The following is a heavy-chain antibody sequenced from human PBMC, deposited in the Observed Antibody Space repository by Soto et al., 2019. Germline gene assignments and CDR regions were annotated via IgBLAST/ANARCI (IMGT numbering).Heavy chain of an antibody. D-gene: IGHD2-15*01. CDR3: AKGRGGSCSYSGMDV. CDR2: ISGSGGST. CDR1: GFTFSSYD. V-gene: IGHV3-23*01. Sequence: EVQLLESGGGLVQPGGSLRLSCAASGFTFSSYDMSWVRQAPGKGLEWVSAISGSGGSTYDADSVKGRFTISRDNYKKTLYMQMNRVRAEDADDYYCAKGRGGSCSYSGMDVWGQGTTVTVSS. J-gene: IGHJ6*02.